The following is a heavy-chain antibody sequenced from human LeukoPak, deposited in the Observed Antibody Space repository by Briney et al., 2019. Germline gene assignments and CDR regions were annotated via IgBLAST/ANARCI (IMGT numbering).Heavy chain of an antibody. CDR3: ARAEVSYYDSSGPIDY. CDR1: GFTFSSYG. V-gene: IGHV3-33*01. D-gene: IGHD3-22*01. Sequence: SGGSLRLSCAASGFTFSSYGMHRVRQAPGKGLEWVAVIWYDGSNKYYADSVKGRFTISRDNSKNTLYLQMNSLRAEDTAVYYCARAEVSYYDSSGPIDYWGQGTLVTVSS. J-gene: IGHJ4*02. CDR2: IWYDGSNK.